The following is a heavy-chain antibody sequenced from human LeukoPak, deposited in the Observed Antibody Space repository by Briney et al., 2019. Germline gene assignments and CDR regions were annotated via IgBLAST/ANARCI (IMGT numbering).Heavy chain of an antibody. D-gene: IGHD3-9*01. CDR2: MNPNSGKT. CDR3: ARVPDPQDYDILTGYYNYGMDV. CDR1: GYTFTSFD. V-gene: IGHV1-8*01. J-gene: IGHJ6*02. Sequence: GASVKVSCKASGYTFTSFDINWVRQATGQGLEWMGWMNPNSGKTAYAQKFQGRVTITRDTSASTAYMELSSLRSEDTAVYYCARVPDPQDYDILTGYYNYGMDVWGQGTTVTVSS.